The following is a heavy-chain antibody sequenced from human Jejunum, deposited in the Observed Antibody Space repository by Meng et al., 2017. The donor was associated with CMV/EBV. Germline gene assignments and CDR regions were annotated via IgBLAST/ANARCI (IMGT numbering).Heavy chain of an antibody. CDR2: IYRGGTA. Sequence: GFTVRRNSLRVVRQAPGKGLEWVSIIYRGGTAYSADSVKGRFTISRDNSKNALSLQMGSLRAEDTAVYYCARQTVVAGSYYGMDVWGQGTTVTVSS. CDR1: GFTVRRNS. V-gene: IGHV3-66*02. J-gene: IGHJ6*02. CDR3: ARQTVVAGSYYGMDV. D-gene: IGHD2-2*01.